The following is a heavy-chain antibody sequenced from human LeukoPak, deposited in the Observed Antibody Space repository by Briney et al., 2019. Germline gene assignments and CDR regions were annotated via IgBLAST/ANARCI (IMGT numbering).Heavy chain of an antibody. V-gene: IGHV3-30*04. D-gene: IGHD3-10*01. Sequence: GGSLRLSCAASGFTFSSYAMNWVRQAPGKGLEWVAVITHDGSNKYYADSVKGRFTISRDNSKNTLYLQMNSLRAEDTAVYYCARDEYYISDTIDYWGQGTLVTVSS. CDR2: ITHDGSNK. CDR3: ARDEYYISDTIDY. J-gene: IGHJ4*02. CDR1: GFTFSSYA.